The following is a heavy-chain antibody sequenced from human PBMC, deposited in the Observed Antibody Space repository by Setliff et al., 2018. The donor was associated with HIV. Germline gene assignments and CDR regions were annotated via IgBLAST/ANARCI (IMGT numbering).Heavy chain of an antibody. J-gene: IGHJ4*02. Sequence: PSETLSLTCGVTDYSISSGYYWGWIRQPPGKGLEWIGSVYHSGSTYYNPSLKSGVTISVDPSKNQFSLKLSSGTAADTAVYYCARHVAVPGTHHFDHWGQGTLVTVSS. D-gene: IGHD6-19*01. CDR3: ARHVAVPGTHHFDH. CDR2: VYHSGST. CDR1: DYSISSGYY. V-gene: IGHV4-38-2*01.